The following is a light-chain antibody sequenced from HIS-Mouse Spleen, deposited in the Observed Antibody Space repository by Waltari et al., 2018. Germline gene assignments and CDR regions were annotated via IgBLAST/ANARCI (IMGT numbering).Light chain of an antibody. Sequence: QSALTQPASVSGSPGQSITISCTGTSSDVGGYNYVSWYQQHPGKAPKLMIYDVSNRPSGFLNRFSGSKSGNTASLTSSGLQAEDEADYYCSSYTSSSTRVFGGGTKLTVL. J-gene: IGLJ3*02. CDR3: SSYTSSSTRV. CDR1: SSDVGGYNY. V-gene: IGLV2-14*03. CDR2: DVS.